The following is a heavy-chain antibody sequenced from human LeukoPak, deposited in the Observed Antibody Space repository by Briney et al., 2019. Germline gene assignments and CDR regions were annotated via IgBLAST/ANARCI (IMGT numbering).Heavy chain of an antibody. Sequence: PGGSLRLSCAASGFTFSTYAMSWVRQAPGKGLEWVSAISGGGDSTYYADSVKGRFTISRDNSKNTLYLQMNSLRAEDTAIYYCAKRDSSGWFYFDYSGQGTLVTVSS. D-gene: IGHD6-19*01. CDR3: AKRDSSGWFYFDY. V-gene: IGHV3-23*01. CDR2: ISGGGDST. CDR1: GFTFSTYA. J-gene: IGHJ4*02.